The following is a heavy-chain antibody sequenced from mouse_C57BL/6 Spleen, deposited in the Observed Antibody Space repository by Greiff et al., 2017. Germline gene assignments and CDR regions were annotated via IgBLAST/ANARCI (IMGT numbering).Heavy chain of an antibody. V-gene: IGHV1-82*01. CDR2: IYPGDGDT. CDR3: ARSSFPYYFDY. J-gene: IGHJ2*01. CDR1: GYAFSSSW. Sequence: VMLVESGPELVKPGASVKISCKASGYAFSSSWMNWVKQRPGKGLEWIGRIYPGDGDTNYNGKFKGKATLTADKSSSTAYMQLSSLTSEDSAVYFCARSSFPYYFDYWGQGTTLTVSS.